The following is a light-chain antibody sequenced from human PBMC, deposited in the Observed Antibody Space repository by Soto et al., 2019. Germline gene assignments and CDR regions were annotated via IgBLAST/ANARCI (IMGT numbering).Light chain of an antibody. CDR2: EVS. CDR1: SSDVGGYNY. CDR3: SSYACANSVV. Sequence: QSALTQPPSASGSPGQSVTISCTGMSSDVGGYNYVSWYQQHPGKAPKLMIYEVSKRPSGVPDRFSGSKSGNKAALTVSGLQAEDEADYYCSSYACANSVVFGGGTKLTVL. V-gene: IGLV2-8*01. J-gene: IGLJ2*01.